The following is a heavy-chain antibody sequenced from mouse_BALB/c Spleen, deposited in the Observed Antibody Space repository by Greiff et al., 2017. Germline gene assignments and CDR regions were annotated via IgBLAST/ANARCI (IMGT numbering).Heavy chain of an antibody. D-gene: IGHD1-1*01. J-gene: IGHJ3*01. CDR1: GYSITSDYA. V-gene: IGHV3-2*02. CDR2: ISYSGST. CDR3: AREDYGILFAY. Sequence: VQLKQSGPGLVKPSQSLSLTCTVTGYSITSDYAWNWIRQFPGNKLEWMGYISYSGSTSYNPSLKSRISITRDTSKNQFFLQLNSVTTEDTATYYCAREDYGILFAYWGQGTLVTVSA.